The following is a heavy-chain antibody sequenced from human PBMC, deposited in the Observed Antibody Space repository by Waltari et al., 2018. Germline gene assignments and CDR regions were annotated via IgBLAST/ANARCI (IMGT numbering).Heavy chain of an antibody. CDR2: ISGSGGST. V-gene: IGHV3-23*04. J-gene: IGHJ4*02. CDR1: GFTFSSYA. D-gene: IGHD3-22*01. CDR3: AKAGIDYYDSSGYYDY. Sequence: EVQLVESGGGLVQPGGSLRLSCAASGFTFSSYAMSWVRQAPGKGLEWVAAISGSGGSTYYADSVKGRFTISRDNSKNTLYLQMNSLRAEDTAVYYCAKAGIDYYDSSGYYDYWGQGTLVTVSS.